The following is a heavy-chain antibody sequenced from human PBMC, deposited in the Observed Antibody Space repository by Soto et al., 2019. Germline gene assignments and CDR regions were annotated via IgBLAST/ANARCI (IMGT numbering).Heavy chain of an antibody. CDR3: ARGGYSYGTGSYYFDY. V-gene: IGHV4-31*03. D-gene: IGHD5-18*01. J-gene: IGHJ4*02. Sequence: TLSLTCTVSGGSISSGGYYWSWIRQHPGKGLEWIGYIYYSGSTYYNPSLKSRVTISVDTSKNQFSLKLSSVTAADTAVYYCARGGYSYGTGSYYFDYWGQGTLVTVSS. CDR1: GGSISSGGYY. CDR2: IYYSGST.